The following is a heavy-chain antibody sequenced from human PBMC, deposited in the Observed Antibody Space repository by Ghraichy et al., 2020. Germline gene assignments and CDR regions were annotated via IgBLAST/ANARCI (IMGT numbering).Heavy chain of an antibody. D-gene: IGHD6-13*01. Sequence: SETLSLTCTVSDDSVSGNIYYWIWIRQPPGKGLEWIGYIFNSGSTRSNPTLKSRVTISMYTSKRQFSLKVTSVTAADTAVYYWAGGSQTPDFGYWGPGTLVPVSS. J-gene: IGHJ4*02. CDR3: AGGSQTPDFGY. CDR2: IFNSGST. V-gene: IGHV4-61*01. CDR1: DDSVSGNIYY.